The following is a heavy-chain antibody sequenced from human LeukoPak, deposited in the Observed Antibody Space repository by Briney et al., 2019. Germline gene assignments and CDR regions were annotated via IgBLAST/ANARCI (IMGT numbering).Heavy chain of an antibody. CDR3: AREDKYGLDH. CDR2: IYYSGST. J-gene: IGHJ4*02. V-gene: IGHV4-59*11. D-gene: IGHD2-2*01. CDR1: GGSISSHY. Sequence: SETLSLTCTVSGGSISSHYWSWIRQPPGKGLEWIGYIYYSGSTNYNPSLKSRVTISVDTSKNQFSLKLSSVTAADTAVYYCAREDKYGLDHWGQGTLVTVSS.